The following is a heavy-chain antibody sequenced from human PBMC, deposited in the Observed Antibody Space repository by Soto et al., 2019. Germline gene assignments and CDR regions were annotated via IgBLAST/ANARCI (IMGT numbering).Heavy chain of an antibody. CDR3: AKDMKGAGNFGAQGDY. D-gene: IGHD3-16*01. CDR1: GFTFDEYA. CDR2: ISWNGDNI. Sequence: EVQLMESGGGLVQPGRSLRLSCAASGFTFDEYAMHWVRQVPGKGLEWVSSISWNGDNIGYADSVKGRFSISRDNARDSLYLQMNSPRAENTAFYFCAKDMKGAGNFGAQGDYWGQGTVVTVSS. V-gene: IGHV3-9*01. J-gene: IGHJ1*01.